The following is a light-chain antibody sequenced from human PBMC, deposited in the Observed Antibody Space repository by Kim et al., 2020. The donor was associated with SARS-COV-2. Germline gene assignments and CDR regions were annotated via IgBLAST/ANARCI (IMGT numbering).Light chain of an antibody. V-gene: IGLV2-14*03. J-gene: IGLJ3*02. CDR2: DVS. CDR3: SSYTSSSTLWV. Sequence: QAITISGTGTSSDVCGYNYVSWYQHHPGKAPKLMIYDVSNRPSGVSNRFSGSKSGNTASLTISGLQAEDEADYYCSSYTSSSTLWVFGGGTKLTVL. CDR1: SSDVCGYNY.